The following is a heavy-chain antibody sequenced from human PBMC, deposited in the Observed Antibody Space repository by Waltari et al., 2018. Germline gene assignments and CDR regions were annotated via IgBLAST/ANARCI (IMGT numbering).Heavy chain of an antibody. J-gene: IGHJ4*02. D-gene: IGHD7-27*01. V-gene: IGHV3-21*06. CDR2: ISRSGSNI. CDR3: ARDVGLGKPDY. Sequence: EVQLVESGGGPVKPGGSLRLSCAASGFVFSDLNMIWVRQAPGKGLEGVSFISRSGSNIYYADSVKGRFTNSRDNDKNTLFLQMDSLTAEDTAVYYCARDVGLGKPDYWGQGTLVTVSS. CDR1: GFVFSDLN.